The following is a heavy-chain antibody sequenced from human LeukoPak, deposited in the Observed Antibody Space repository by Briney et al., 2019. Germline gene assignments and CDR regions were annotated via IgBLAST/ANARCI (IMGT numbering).Heavy chain of an antibody. D-gene: IGHD2-21*01. CDR1: GYTFTSYG. Sequence: EASVKVSCTASGYTFTSYGISWVRQAPGQGLEWMGWISAYNGNTNYAQKLQGRVTMTTDTSTSTAYMELRSLRSDDTAVYYCARDRDHDTEDYWGQGTLVTVSS. J-gene: IGHJ4*02. CDR3: ARDRDHDTEDY. CDR2: ISAYNGNT. V-gene: IGHV1-18*01.